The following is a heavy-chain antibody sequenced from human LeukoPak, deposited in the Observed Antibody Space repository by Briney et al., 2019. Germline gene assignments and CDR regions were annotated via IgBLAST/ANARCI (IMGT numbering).Heavy chain of an antibody. V-gene: IGHV1-2*02. J-gene: IGHJ4*02. CDR2: INPNSGGT. CDR1: GYTFADYF. CDR3: ARGGTLLRYGLDY. Sequence: ASVKVSCKTSGYTFADYFIYWVRQAPGQGLEWMGWINPNSGGTDYARKFQGRVTMTRDTSISTAYMELRRLRSDDTAAYYCARGGTLLRYGLDYWGQGTLVTVSS. D-gene: IGHD3-9*01.